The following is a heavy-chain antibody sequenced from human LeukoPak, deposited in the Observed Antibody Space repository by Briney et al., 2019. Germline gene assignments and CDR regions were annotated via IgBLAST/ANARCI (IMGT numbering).Heavy chain of an antibody. CDR3: ARSLSSSRFSLWKY. CDR2: SYHSGGT. CDR1: GGSISSYY. J-gene: IGHJ4*02. D-gene: IGHD6-13*01. Sequence: SETLSLTCTVSGGSISSYYLSWMRQLPGKGLEWIGYSYHSGGTNYNPSLQGRVTMSIDTSKNQFSLKLTSVTAADTAVYYCARSLSSSRFSLWKYWGQGTLVTVSS. V-gene: IGHV4-59*01.